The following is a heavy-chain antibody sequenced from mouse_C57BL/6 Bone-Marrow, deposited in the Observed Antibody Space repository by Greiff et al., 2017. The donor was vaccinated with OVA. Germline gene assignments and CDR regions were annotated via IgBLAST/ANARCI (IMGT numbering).Heavy chain of an antibody. D-gene: IGHD1-1*01. CDR3: ARDYGSSYGYWYFDV. V-gene: IGHV1-69*01. J-gene: IGHJ1*03. CDR2: IDPSDSYT. Sequence: QVQLQQPGAELVMPGASVKLSCKASGYTFTSYWMHWVKQRPGQGLEWIGEIDPSDSYTNYTQKFKGKSTLTVDKSSSTAYMQLSSLTSEDSAVYYCARDYGSSYGYWYFDVWGTGTTVTVSS. CDR1: GYTFTSYW.